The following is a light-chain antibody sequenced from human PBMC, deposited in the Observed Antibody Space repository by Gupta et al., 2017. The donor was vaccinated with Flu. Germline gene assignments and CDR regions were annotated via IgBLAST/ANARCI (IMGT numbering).Light chain of an antibody. V-gene: IGKV2D-29*01. CDR3: MESVQITWT. Sequence: QSLLHSDGVTYLYWFLQRPGQPPQLLIQEVSTRFSGVRDRVSGSGSGTDFTLKITRVEDEDVGVYYCMESVQITWTFGQGTKVEI. CDR2: EVS. CDR1: QSLLHSDGVTY. J-gene: IGKJ1*01.